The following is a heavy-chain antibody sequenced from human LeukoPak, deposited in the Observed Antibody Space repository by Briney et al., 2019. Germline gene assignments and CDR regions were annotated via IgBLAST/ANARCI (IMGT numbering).Heavy chain of an antibody. CDR2: IYPGDSDT. CDR3: ARPPSGGYLEY. D-gene: IGHD1-26*01. V-gene: IGHV5-51*01. Sequence: GESLKISCKGSGYNFNTYWIAWVRQMPGKGLECMGIIYPGDSDTRYSPSFRGQATISADKSISTAYLQWTSLKASDTAIYYCARPPSGGYLEYWGQGTQVTASS. J-gene: IGHJ4*02. CDR1: GYNFNTYW.